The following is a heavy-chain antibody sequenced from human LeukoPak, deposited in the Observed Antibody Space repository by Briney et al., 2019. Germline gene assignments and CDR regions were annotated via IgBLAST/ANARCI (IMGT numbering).Heavy chain of an antibody. D-gene: IGHD3-22*01. J-gene: IGHJ6*03. CDR1: GDFITAYY. Sequence: PSETLSLTCTVSGDFITAYYWSWIRQSPGKGLEWIGYVYYTGSTEYNPSLGSRVTISLDMSKHQFSLKLSSVTAADTAVYYCARGRLVVTTFYYYYYMDVWGKGTTVTVSS. CDR2: VYYTGST. V-gene: IGHV4-59*01. CDR3: ARGRLVVTTFYYYYYMDV.